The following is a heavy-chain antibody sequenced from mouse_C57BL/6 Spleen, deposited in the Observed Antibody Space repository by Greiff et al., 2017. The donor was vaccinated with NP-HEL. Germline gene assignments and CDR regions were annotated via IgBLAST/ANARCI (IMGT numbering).Heavy chain of an antibody. J-gene: IGHJ4*01. V-gene: IGHV5-6*01. Sequence: EVMLVESGGDLVKPGGSLKLSCAASGFTFSSYGMSWVRQTPDKRLEWVATISSGGSYTYYPDSVKGRFTISRDNAKNTLYLQMSSLKSEDTAMYYCARQIHYYGSSYEAMDYWGQGTSVTVSS. CDR2: ISSGGSYT. D-gene: IGHD1-1*01. CDR1: GFTFSSYG. CDR3: ARQIHYYGSSYEAMDY.